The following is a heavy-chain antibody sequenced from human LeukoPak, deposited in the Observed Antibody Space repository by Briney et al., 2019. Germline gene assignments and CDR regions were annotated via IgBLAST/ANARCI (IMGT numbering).Heavy chain of an antibody. CDR3: ARDSASTSFPPAYDY. V-gene: IGHV1-18*04. CDR2: ISAHNGNT. CDR1: GYTFTNYG. Sequence: ASVKVSCKAAGYTFTNYGVTWVRQAPEQGLEWVGWISAHNGNTNYVQKLQDRVTMTTDTSTTTAYLELRNLRSDDTAVYYCARDSASTSFPPAYDYWGQGTVVAVSS. J-gene: IGHJ4*02. D-gene: IGHD3-16*01.